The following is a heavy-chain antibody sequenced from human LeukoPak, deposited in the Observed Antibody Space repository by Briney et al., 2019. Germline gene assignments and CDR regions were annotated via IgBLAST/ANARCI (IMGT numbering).Heavy chain of an antibody. J-gene: IGHJ4*02. V-gene: IGHV3-33*06. Sequence: PGRSLRLSCAASGFTFSSYGMHWVRQAPGKGLEWVAVIWYDGSNKYYADSVKGRFTISRDNSKNTLYLQMNSLRAEDTAVYYCAKDSGVYADYWGQGTLVTVSS. CDR1: GFTFSSYG. CDR2: IWYDGSNK. CDR3: AKDSGVYADY. D-gene: IGHD2-8*01.